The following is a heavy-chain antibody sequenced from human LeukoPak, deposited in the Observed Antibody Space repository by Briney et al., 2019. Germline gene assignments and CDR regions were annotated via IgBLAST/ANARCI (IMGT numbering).Heavy chain of an antibody. Sequence: GGSLRLSCAASGFTFSTYGMHWVRQAPGKGLEWVALISYDGSNKYYADSVNGRFTISRDNSKNTLYLQMNSLRAEDTAVYYCAKLLYYYDSSQPYWGRGTLVTVSS. CDR1: GFTFSTYG. V-gene: IGHV3-30*18. J-gene: IGHJ4*02. D-gene: IGHD3-22*01. CDR2: ISYDGSNK. CDR3: AKLLYYYDSSQPY.